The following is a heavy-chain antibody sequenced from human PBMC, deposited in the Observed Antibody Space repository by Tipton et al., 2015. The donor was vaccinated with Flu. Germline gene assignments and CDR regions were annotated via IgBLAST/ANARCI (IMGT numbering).Heavy chain of an antibody. J-gene: IGHJ6*02. CDR3: AKEVATITTVAGGMDV. D-gene: IGHD5-12*01. Sequence: SLRLSCAASGFTFSNYAMSWVRQAPGKGLEWVSVISGSGGSTYYADSVKGRFTISRDNSENTLYLHMNSLRAEDTAVYYCAKEVATITTVAGGMDVWGQGTTVTVSS. CDR1: GFTFSNYA. V-gene: IGHV3-23*01. CDR2: ISGSGGST.